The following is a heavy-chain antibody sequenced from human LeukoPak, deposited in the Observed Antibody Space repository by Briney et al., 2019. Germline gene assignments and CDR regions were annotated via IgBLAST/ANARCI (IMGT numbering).Heavy chain of an antibody. D-gene: IGHD4-17*01. CDR2: IKQDGSEK. Sequence: GGSLRLSCAASGFSFSSYWMTWVRQAPGKGLEWVANIKQDGSEKYYVDFVKGRFTISRDNAKNSLYLQMNSLRAEDTAVYYCASILGDYGDHVDAFDIWGQGTMVTVSS. CDR3: ASILGDYGDHVDAFDI. CDR1: GFSFSSYW. V-gene: IGHV3-7*01. J-gene: IGHJ3*02.